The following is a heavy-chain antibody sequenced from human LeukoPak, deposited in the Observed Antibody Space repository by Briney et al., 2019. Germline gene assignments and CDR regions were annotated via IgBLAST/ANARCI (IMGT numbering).Heavy chain of an antibody. J-gene: IGHJ6*02. CDR2: IHYSGTT. CDR1: GDSVSNHYYY. D-gene: IGHD3-22*01. V-gene: IGHV4-39*07. Sequence: SETLSLTCTVSGDSVSNHYYYWGWIRQSPGKGLEWIRTIHYSGTTYYNPSLKSRVTISADTSKSQFSLKLTSVTAADTAVYYCAKLYSTAYYYGGNYYAMDVWGQGTTVTVSS. CDR3: AKLYSTAYYYGGNYYAMDV.